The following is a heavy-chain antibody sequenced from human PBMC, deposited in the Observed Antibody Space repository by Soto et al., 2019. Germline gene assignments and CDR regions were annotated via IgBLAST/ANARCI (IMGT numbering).Heavy chain of an antibody. Sequence: GGSLRLSCAASGFTFSNAWMSWVRQAPGKGLEWVGRIKSKTDGGTTDYAAPVKGRFTISRDVSKNTLYLQMNSLKTEDTAVYYCTTRRGYSYGYGYYYYYGMDVWGQGATVTVSS. CDR3: TTRRGYSYGYGYYYYYGMDV. V-gene: IGHV3-15*01. D-gene: IGHD5-18*01. CDR2: IKSKTDGGTT. CDR1: GFTFSNAW. J-gene: IGHJ6*02.